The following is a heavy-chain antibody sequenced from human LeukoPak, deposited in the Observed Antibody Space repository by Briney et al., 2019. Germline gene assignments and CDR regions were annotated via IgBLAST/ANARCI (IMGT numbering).Heavy chain of an antibody. CDR2: IYYGGST. CDR1: GGSISGYY. V-gene: IGHV4-59*01. D-gene: IGHD6-13*01. Sequence: SETLSLTCTVSGGSISGYYWSWIRQPPRKGLEWLGNIYYGGSTNYNPSLKSRVTISVDTSKKQFSLKLSSVTAADTAVYFCARDGRRTSSSWSFDYWGQGTPITVSS. J-gene: IGHJ4*02. CDR3: ARDGRRTSSSWSFDY.